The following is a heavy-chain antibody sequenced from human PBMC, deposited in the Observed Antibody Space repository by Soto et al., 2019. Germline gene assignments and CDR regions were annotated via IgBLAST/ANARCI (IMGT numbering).Heavy chain of an antibody. CDR3: ANTGPVRRLLWFGELTLDPYYFDY. D-gene: IGHD3-10*01. CDR1: GFTFSSYG. CDR2: ISYDGSNK. Sequence: QVQLVESGGGVVQPGRSLRLSCAASGFTFSSYGMHWVRQAPGKGLEWVAVISYDGSNKYYADSVKGRFNISRDNSKNTLYLQMHSLRAEDTAVYYCANTGPVRRLLWFGELTLDPYYFDYWGQGTLVTVSS. J-gene: IGHJ4*02. V-gene: IGHV3-30*18.